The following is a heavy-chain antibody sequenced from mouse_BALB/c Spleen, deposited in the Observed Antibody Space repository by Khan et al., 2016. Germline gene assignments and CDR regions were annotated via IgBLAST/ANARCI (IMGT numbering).Heavy chain of an antibody. V-gene: IGHV5-6-3*01. Sequence: EVELVESGGGLVQPGGSLKLSCAASGFTFSTYAMSWVRQTPDKRLELVATINSNGGSTFYPDSVKGRFTISGDNAKNTLYLQMSSLKSEDTAMYYCARVRQGMDYWGQGTSVTVSS. J-gene: IGHJ4*01. CDR1: GFTFSTYA. CDR3: ARVRQGMDY. CDR2: INSNGGST. D-gene: IGHD2-14*01.